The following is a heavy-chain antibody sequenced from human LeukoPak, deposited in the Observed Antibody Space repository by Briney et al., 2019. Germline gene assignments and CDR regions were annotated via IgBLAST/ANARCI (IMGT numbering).Heavy chain of an antibody. D-gene: IGHD6-13*01. J-gene: IGHJ4*02. CDR3: AGAPRAAALHYFDY. CDR1: GFTVSNNY. CDR2: IYSGGST. V-gene: IGHV3-66*02. Sequence: PGGSLRLPCAASGFTVSNNYMSWVRQAPGKGLEWVSVIYSGGSTYNADSVKGRFTISRDNSKNTLYLQMNSLRAEDTAVYYCAGAPRAAALHYFDYWGQGTLVTVSS.